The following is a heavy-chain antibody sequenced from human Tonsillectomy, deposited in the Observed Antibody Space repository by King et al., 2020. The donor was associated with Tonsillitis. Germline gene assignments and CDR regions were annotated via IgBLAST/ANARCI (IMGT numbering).Heavy chain of an antibody. CDR1: GFTFRNAW. CDR3: IKNLAEYRAAYFHS. Sequence: VQLVESGGDLVTPEESLLLSCRASGFTFRNAWISCVRPIPGKRLEWVGRINSATACWTPDTAAPVTGRFSISREDSKHTMYLQMDSLTIEYAAVYYCIKNLAEYRAAYFHSWGQGTLVTVSS. CDR2: INSATACWTP. V-gene: IGHV3-15*01. J-gene: IGHJ4*02. D-gene: IGHD4-11*01.